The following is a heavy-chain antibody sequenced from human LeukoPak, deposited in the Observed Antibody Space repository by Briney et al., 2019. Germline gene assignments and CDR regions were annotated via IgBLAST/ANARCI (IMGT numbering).Heavy chain of an antibody. V-gene: IGHV3-74*01. CDR1: GFTFSNYR. Sequence: GGSLRLSCAASGFTFSNYRMHWVRQAPGKGLVWVSRISDGSSTSYADSVKGRFTISRDTAKNTLYLQMNSLRDEDAAVYFCARGGSRPLDYWGQGTLVTVSS. CDR2: ISDGSST. J-gene: IGHJ4*02. D-gene: IGHD3-10*01. CDR3: ARGGSRPLDY.